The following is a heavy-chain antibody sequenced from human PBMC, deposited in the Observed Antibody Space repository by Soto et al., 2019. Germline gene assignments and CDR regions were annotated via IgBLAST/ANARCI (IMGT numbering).Heavy chain of an antibody. Sequence: GGSLRLSCAASGFSFSDHYMDWVRQAPGKGLEWVGRTRNKANSYTTEYAASVKGRFTVSRDDSKNTLYLQMNSLKTEDTAVYYCTTGDSRFDYWGQGTLVTVSS. D-gene: IGHD6-13*01. CDR3: TTGDSRFDY. V-gene: IGHV3-72*01. CDR2: TRNKANSYTT. J-gene: IGHJ4*02. CDR1: GFSFSDHY.